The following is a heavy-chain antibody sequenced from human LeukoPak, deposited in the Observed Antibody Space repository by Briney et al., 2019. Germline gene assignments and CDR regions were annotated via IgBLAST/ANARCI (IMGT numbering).Heavy chain of an antibody. V-gene: IGHV3-74*01. CDR3: ARAPSEIGGYYPEYFRH. CDR2: IKSDGST. Sequence: GGSLKLSCAASGFTFSTYWMHWVRQAPGKGLVWVSRIKSDGSTNYADSVKGRFTISRDNAKNTLSLQMNSLRPEDTGVYYCARAPSEIGGYYPEYFRHWGQGTLVTVSS. D-gene: IGHD3-3*01. CDR1: GFTFSTYW. J-gene: IGHJ1*01.